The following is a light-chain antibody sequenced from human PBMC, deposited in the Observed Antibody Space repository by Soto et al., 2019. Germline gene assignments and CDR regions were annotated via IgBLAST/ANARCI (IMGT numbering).Light chain of an antibody. CDR3: QQRTNWPLT. Sequence: EIVLTQSPDTLSLSPGERATLFCRASQRVAKFLACYQQKGCQAPSLLIFDASTRDTDVPGRFNRSGSGTAFTLTISSLQPEDSAVYYCQQRTNWPLTFGGGTKLDIK. CDR1: QRVAKF. CDR2: DAS. J-gene: IGKJ4*01. V-gene: IGKV3-11*01.